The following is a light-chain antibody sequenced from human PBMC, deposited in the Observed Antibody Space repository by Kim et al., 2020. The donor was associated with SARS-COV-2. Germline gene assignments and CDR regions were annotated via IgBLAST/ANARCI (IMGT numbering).Light chain of an antibody. V-gene: IGKV1-5*03. J-gene: IGKJ1*01. CDR1: QSISSW. Sequence: DIQMTQSPSTLSASVGDRVTITCRASQSISSWLAWYQQKPGKAPKLLIYKASSLESGVPSRFSGSGSGTEFTLTISSLQPDDFATYYCQQYNSNSVWTFGQGTKVDIK. CDR2: KAS. CDR3: QQYNSNSVWT.